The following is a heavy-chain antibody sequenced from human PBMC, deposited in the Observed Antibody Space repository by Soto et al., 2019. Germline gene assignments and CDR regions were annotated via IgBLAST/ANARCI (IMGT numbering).Heavy chain of an antibody. J-gene: IGHJ5*02. D-gene: IGHD1-26*01. V-gene: IGHV4-31*03. CDR3: ARLTVQWEVYWHWFDP. CDR2: IYYSGST. CDR1: GGSISSGGYY. Sequence: SETLSLTCTVSGGSISSGGYYWSWIRQHPGKGLEWIGYIYYSGSTYYNPSLKSRVTISVDTSKNQFSLKLSSVTAADTAVYYCARLTVQWEVYWHWFDPWGQGTLVTVSS.